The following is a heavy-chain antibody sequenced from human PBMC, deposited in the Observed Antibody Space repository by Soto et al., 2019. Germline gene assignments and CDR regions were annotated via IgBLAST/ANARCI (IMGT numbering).Heavy chain of an antibody. J-gene: IGHJ4*02. D-gene: IGHD2-15*01. CDR3: ARVRRYCSGGSCYSVGNYFDY. Sequence: QVQLQESGPGLVKPSQTLSLTCTVSGGSISSGGYYWSWIRQHPGKGLEWIGYIYYSGSTYYNPSPKSRVTISVDTSKNQFSLKLSSVTAADTAVYYCARVRRYCSGGSCYSVGNYFDYWGQGTLVTVSS. V-gene: IGHV4-31*03. CDR2: IYYSGST. CDR1: GGSISSGGYY.